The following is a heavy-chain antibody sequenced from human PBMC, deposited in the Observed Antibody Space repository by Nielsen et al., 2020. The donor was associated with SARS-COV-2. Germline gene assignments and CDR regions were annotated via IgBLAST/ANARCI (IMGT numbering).Heavy chain of an antibody. Sequence: GESLKISCKGSGYSFTSYWISWVRQMPGKGLERMGRIDPSDSYTNYSPSFQGHVTISADKSISTAYLQWSSLKASDTAMYYCARLEGEPYYYFDYWGQGTLVTVSS. V-gene: IGHV5-10-1*01. D-gene: IGHD1-14*01. CDR1: GYSFTSYW. J-gene: IGHJ4*02. CDR3: ARLEGEPYYYFDY. CDR2: IDPSDSYT.